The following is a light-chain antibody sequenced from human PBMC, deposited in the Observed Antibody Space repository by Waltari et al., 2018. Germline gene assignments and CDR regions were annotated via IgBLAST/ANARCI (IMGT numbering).Light chain of an antibody. CDR2: DVS. J-gene: IGLJ3*02. V-gene: IGLV2-14*03. CDR1: ATDIGGYNY. Sequence: QSALTQPASVSGSPGQSIPISRTATATDIGGYNYVSWYQQHPGKAPKPVIFDVSSRPSGISYRFSASKVGNAASLTISGLQPDDEADYYCCSFTSSSTWVFGGGTKLTVL. CDR3: CSFTSSSTWV.